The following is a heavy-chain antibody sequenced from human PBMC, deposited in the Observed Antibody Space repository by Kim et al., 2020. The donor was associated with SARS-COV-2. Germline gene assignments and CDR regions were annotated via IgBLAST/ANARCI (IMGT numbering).Heavy chain of an antibody. D-gene: IGHD6-19*01. CDR3: ARQLLSSGWLGDRDYYYYGMDV. J-gene: IGHJ6*02. Sequence: GESLKISCKGSGYSFTSYWISWVRQMPGKGLEWMGRIDPSDSYTNYSPSFQGHVTISADKSISTAYLQWSSLKASDTAMYYCARQLLSSGWLGDRDYYYYGMDVWGQGTTVTVSS. CDR2: IDPSDSYT. CDR1: GYSFTSYW. V-gene: IGHV5-10-1*01.